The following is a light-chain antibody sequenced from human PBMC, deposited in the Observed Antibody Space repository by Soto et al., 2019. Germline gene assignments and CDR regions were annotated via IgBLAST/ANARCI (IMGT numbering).Light chain of an antibody. Sequence: EIVLTQSPGTLSLSPGEIATLSCRASQSVSSSYLAWYQQKPGQAPRLLIYGASNRATGIPDRFSGSGSGTDFTLTISRLEPEDFAVYYCQQCDNSKITFGQGTRLEI. CDR1: QSVSSSY. CDR3: QQCDNSKIT. V-gene: IGKV3-20*01. CDR2: GAS. J-gene: IGKJ5*01.